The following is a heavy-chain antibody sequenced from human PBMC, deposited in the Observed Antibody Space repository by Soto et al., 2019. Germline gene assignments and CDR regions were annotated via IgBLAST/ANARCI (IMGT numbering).Heavy chain of an antibody. CDR1: GYPFDMYG. Sequence: GASVKVSCKASGYPFDMYGINWVRQAPGQRLEWMGWISAYNGQTDYAQNFQGRVTMATDTSTNTAYMELRNLRSDDTAVYYCARDPHEFWSSYFFDPWGPGTLVTVSS. D-gene: IGHD3-3*01. CDR2: ISAYNGQT. J-gene: IGHJ5*02. V-gene: IGHV1-18*01. CDR3: ARDPHEFWSSYFFDP.